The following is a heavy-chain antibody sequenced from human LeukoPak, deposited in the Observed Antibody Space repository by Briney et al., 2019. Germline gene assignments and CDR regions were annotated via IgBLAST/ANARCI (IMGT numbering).Heavy chain of an antibody. CDR3: ARDEAAGFSDY. J-gene: IGHJ4*02. CDR1: GYTFTTYG. CDR2: ISTDNGDT. V-gene: IGHV1-18*01. Sequence: ASVKVSCKSSGYTFTTYGITWVRQAPGQGLEWMGWISTDNGDTNYAQKFQGRVTMTRDTSISTAYMELSRLRSDDTAVYYCARDEAAGFSDYWGQGTLVTVSS. D-gene: IGHD6-13*01.